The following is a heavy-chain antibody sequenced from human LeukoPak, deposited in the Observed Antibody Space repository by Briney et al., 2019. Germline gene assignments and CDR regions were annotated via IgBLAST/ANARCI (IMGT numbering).Heavy chain of an antibody. D-gene: IGHD1-20*01. J-gene: IGHJ4*02. Sequence: GGSLRLSCAASGFTLRDYVMSWVRQAPGKGLEWVSYIYPSGTALFYADSVKGRFTISRDNDKNLLYLQWRSLRADDTAVYYCARAAYNWNWGQGTLVTVSS. V-gene: IGHV3-11*01. CDR2: IYPSGTAL. CDR1: GFTLRDYV. CDR3: ARAAYNWN.